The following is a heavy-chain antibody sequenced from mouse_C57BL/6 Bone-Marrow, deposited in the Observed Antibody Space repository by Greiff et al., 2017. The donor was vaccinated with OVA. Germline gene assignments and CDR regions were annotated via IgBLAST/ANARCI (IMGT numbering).Heavy chain of an antibody. V-gene: IGHV14-4*01. CDR1: GFNIKDDY. J-gene: IGHJ2*01. CDR3: TTYRY. CDR2: IDPENGDT. Sequence: VQLKESGAELVRPGASVKLSCTASGFNIKDDYMHWVKERPEQGLEWIGWIDPENGDTEYASKFQGKATITADTYSKTVYLHLSSLTSEDTAVYYCTTYRYWGQGTTLTVSS.